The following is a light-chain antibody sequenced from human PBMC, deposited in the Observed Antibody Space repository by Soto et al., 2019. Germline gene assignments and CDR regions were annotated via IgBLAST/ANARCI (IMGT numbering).Light chain of an antibody. CDR2: DAS. V-gene: IGKV3-15*01. Sequence: VMTHSPVTLSVSPGERATLSCRASQSVSSNLAWYQQKPGQAPRLLIYDASTRATGIPARFSGSGSGTEFTLTISSLQSEDFAVYYCQQYNNWGTFGQGTKV. CDR3: QQYNNWGT. J-gene: IGKJ1*01. CDR1: QSVSSN.